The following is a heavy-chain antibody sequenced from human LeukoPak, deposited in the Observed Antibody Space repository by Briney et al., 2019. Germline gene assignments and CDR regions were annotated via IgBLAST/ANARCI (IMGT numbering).Heavy chain of an antibody. CDR3: ARPAYSSFRDDAFDI. CDR2: IWYDGSNK. CDR1: GFTFSGYS. D-gene: IGHD6-6*01. J-gene: IGHJ3*02. Sequence: GGSLRLSCAASGFTFSGYSMVWVRQPPGRGLEWVAVIWYDGSNKYYADSVKGRFTISRDNSKNTLYLQMNSLRAEDTAVYYCARPAYSSFRDDAFDIWGQGTMVTVSS. V-gene: IGHV3-33*08.